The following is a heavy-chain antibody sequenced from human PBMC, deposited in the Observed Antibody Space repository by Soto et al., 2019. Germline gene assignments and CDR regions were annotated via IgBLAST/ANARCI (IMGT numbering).Heavy chain of an antibody. J-gene: IGHJ5*02. V-gene: IGHV1-18*01. Sequence: ASVEVSCEASGYTFTSYGISWVRQAPGQGLEGMGWISAYNGNTNYAQKLQGRVTMTTDTSTSTAYMELRSLRSDDTAVYYCARDQIRTPGSYYNKKGGWFDPWGQGTLITVSS. D-gene: IGHD3-10*01. CDR2: ISAYNGNT. CDR3: ARDQIRTPGSYYNKKGGWFDP. CDR1: GYTFTSYG.